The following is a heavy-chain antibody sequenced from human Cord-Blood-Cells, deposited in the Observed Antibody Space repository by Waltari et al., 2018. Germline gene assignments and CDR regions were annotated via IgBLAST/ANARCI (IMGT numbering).Heavy chain of an antibody. CDR3: AKEVVSGYYFDY. D-gene: IGHD3-22*01. CDR1: GFTFSSYG. V-gene: IGHV3-30*18. J-gene: IGHJ4*02. CDR2: ISYDGSNK. Sequence: QVQLVESGGGVVQPGRSLRLSCAASGFTFSSYGMHWVRQAPGKGLGWVAVISYDGSNKYYADSVKGRFTISRDNSKNTLYLQMNSLRAEDTAVYYCAKEVVSGYYFDYWGQGTLVTVSS.